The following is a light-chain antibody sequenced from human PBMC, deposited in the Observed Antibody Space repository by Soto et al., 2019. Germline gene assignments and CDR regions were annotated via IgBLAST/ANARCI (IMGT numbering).Light chain of an antibody. Sequence: DIQMTQSPSSLSASVGDRVTITCRASQSISYYLHWYQQQPGKAPKLLMYAASSLQSGVPSRFSGSKSGTDFTLTISSLQPEDFATYYCQQSYTTPRTFGQGTKVEI. CDR2: AAS. CDR1: QSISYY. J-gene: IGKJ1*01. V-gene: IGKV1-39*01. CDR3: QQSYTTPRT.